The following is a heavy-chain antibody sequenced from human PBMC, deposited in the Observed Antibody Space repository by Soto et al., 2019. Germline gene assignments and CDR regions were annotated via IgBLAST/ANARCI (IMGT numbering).Heavy chain of an antibody. J-gene: IGHJ4*02. CDR3: TRHADPGYCSSSSCYDFDY. CDR1: GLTFSGSA. D-gene: IGHD2-2*01. Sequence: GGSLRLSCAASGLTFSGSAMHWVRQASGKGLEWVGRIRSKANSYATEYGASVKGRFTISRDDSKNTAYLQMNSLKTEDTAVYYCTRHADPGYCSSSSCYDFDYWGQGTLVTVSS. V-gene: IGHV3-73*01. CDR2: IRSKANSYAT.